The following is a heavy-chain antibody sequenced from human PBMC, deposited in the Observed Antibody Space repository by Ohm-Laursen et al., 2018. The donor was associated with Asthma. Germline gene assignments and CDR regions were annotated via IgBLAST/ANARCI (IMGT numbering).Heavy chain of an antibody. CDR1: GDTFSNHG. J-gene: IGHJ4*02. CDR2: IVPVFAAA. Sequence: SVKVSCKAPGDTFSNHGFSWLRQAPGQGLEWVGTIVPVFAAAHYAQKFQGRLTITAGESTTTYMELTSLTSDDTAFYYCARDPRTTVIPFFDYWGQGTLVTVS. CDR3: ARDPRTTVIPFFDY. D-gene: IGHD1-1*01. V-gene: IGHV1-69*13.